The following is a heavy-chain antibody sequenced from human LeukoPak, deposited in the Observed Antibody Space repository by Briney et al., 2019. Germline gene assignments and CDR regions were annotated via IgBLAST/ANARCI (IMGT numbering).Heavy chain of an antibody. CDR2: LSSSGSTV. D-gene: IGHD1-26*01. Sequence: GGSLRLSCAASGFTFSSYWMSWVRQAPGKGLDWVSYLSSSGSTVYYAASVKGRFTISRDNAKNSLYLQMNSLRAEDMAVYYCARARGSYSFDYWGQGTLVTVSS. CDR3: ARARGSYSFDY. V-gene: IGHV3-48*04. CDR1: GFTFSSYW. J-gene: IGHJ4*02.